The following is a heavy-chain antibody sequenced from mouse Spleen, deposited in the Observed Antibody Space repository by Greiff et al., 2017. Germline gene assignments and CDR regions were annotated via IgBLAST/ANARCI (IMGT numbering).Heavy chain of an antibody. J-gene: IGHJ3*01. CDR1: GYAFSSYW. D-gene: IGHD2-4*01. CDR3: ASSMITNWFAY. V-gene: IGHV1-80*01. Sequence: QVHVKQSGAELVKPGASVKISCKASGYAFSSYWMNWVKQRPGKGLEWIGQIYPGDGDTNYNGKFKGKATLTADKSSSTAYMQLSSLTSEDSAVYFCASSMITNWFAYWGQGTLVTVSA. CDR2: IYPGDGDT.